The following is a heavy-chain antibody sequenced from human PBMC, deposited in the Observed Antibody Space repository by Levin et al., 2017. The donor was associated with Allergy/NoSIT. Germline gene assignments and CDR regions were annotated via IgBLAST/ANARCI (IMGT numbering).Heavy chain of an antibody. CDR1: GFSLSTSGMC. J-gene: IGHJ4*02. V-gene: IGHV2-70*11. CDR2: IDWDDDK. CDR3: ARFYHSSSTFDY. Sequence: ESGPTLVKPTQTLTLTCTFSGFSLSTSGMCVSWIRQPPGKALEWLARIDWDDDKYYSTSLKTRLTISKDTSKNQVVLRMTNMDPVDTATYYCARFYHSSSTFDYWGQGTLVTVSS. D-gene: IGHD6-13*01.